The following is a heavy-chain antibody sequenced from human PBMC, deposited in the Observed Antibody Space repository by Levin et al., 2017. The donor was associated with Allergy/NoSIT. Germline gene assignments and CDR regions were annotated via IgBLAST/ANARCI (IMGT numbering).Heavy chain of an antibody. J-gene: IGHJ6*02. D-gene: IGHD3-3*01. V-gene: IGHV3-48*03. CDR1: GFTFSSYE. CDR3: ARLDYDFWSGSMYV. Sequence: GSLRLSCAASGFTFSSYEMNWVRQAPGKGLEWVSYISSSGSTIYYADSVKGRFTISRDNAKNSLYLQMNSLRAEDTAVYYCARLDYDFWSGSMYVWGQGTTVTVSS. CDR2: ISSSGSTI.